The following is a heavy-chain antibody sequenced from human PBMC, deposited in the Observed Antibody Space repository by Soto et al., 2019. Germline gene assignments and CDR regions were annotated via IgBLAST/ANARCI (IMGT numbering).Heavy chain of an antibody. CDR3: ARGPWFGEFNWFDP. V-gene: IGHV4-59*01. J-gene: IGHJ5*02. D-gene: IGHD3-10*01. Sequence: SETLSLTCTVSGGSISSYYWSWIRQPPGKGLEWIGYIYYSGSTNYNPSLKSQVTISVDTSKNQFSLKLSSVTAADTAVYYCARGPWFGEFNWFDPWGQGTLVTVSS. CDR2: IYYSGST. CDR1: GGSISSYY.